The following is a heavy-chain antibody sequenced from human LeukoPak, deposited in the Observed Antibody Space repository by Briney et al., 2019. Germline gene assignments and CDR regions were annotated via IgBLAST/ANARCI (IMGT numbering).Heavy chain of an antibody. CDR1: GFTLSHHA. CDR3: AKVPYYYDNSGYLLYFYYFDY. J-gene: IGHJ4*02. Sequence: GFLKLSCAAPGFTLSHHAMSRVRQAPGKGLGWVSAIKWNWGSTYYADSVKGRFTISRDNSKNTLYLQMNSLRAEDTAVYYCAKVPYYYDNSGYLLYFYYFDYWGQGTLVTVSS. D-gene: IGHD3-22*01. CDR2: IKWNWGST. V-gene: IGHV3-23*01.